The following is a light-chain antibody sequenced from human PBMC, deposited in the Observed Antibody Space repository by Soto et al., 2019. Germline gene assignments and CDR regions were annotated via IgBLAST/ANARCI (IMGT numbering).Light chain of an antibody. Sequence: EIVLTQSPGTLSLSPGERATLSCRASQSVSNNYLAWYHQKPGRAPRLDISGASSRATGTPDRFSGSGSGTDFTLTISRLEPEGFAVYYCQQYGTSPSTFGQGTNVEFK. V-gene: IGKV3-20*01. J-gene: IGKJ1*01. CDR1: QSVSNNY. CDR2: GAS. CDR3: QQYGTSPST.